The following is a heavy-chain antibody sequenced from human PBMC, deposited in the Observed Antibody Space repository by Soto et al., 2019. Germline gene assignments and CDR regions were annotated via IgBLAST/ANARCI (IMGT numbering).Heavy chain of an antibody. CDR3: ARDPGYDFWSGPDAFDI. CDR1: GVTFSSYS. J-gene: IGHJ3*02. D-gene: IGHD3-3*01. Sequence: GGCLRLSCAASGVTFSSYSMNWVRQAPGKGLEWVSYISSSSSTIYYADSVKGRFTISRDNAKNSLYLQMNSLRAEDTAVYYCARDPGYDFWSGPDAFDIWGQGTMVTVSS. CDR2: ISSSSSTI. V-gene: IGHV3-48*01.